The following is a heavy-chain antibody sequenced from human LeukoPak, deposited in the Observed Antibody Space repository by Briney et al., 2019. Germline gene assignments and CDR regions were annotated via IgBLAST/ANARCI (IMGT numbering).Heavy chain of an antibody. CDR1: GGSISSSNW. V-gene: IGHV4-4*02. CDR2: VYHSGST. CDR3: ARDRKDYDILTGYYSRSRYYYYGMDV. D-gene: IGHD3-9*01. Sequence: SETLSLTCAVSGGSISSSNWWSWVRQPPGKGLEWIGEVYHSGSTNYNPSLKSRVTISVDKSKNQFSLKLSSVTAADTAVYYCARDRKDYDILTGYYSRSRYYYYGMDVWGKGSTVTVSS. J-gene: IGHJ6*04.